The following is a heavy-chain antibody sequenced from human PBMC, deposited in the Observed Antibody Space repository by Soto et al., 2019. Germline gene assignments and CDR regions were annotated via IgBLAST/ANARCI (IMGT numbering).Heavy chain of an antibody. Sequence: QVQLVQSGAEVKKPGASVKVSCKASGYTFTSYGITWVRQAPGQGLEWMGWISAYNGYTDYAQNLQGRVTMTTDTSTSTVYMDLRSLRFDDTAVYSCARVASSGYSAFDYWGQGTLVTVSS. J-gene: IGHJ4*02. CDR3: ARVASSGYSAFDY. D-gene: IGHD3-22*01. CDR2: ISAYNGYT. CDR1: GYTFTSYG. V-gene: IGHV1-18*01.